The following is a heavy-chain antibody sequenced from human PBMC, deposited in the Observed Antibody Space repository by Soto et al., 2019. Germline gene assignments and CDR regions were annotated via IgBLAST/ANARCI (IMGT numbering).Heavy chain of an antibody. CDR1: GFSFSTYA. Sequence: VQLLESGGGLVQPGGSLRLSCTASGFSFSTYAMSWVRQAPGKGLEWVSSISRSTDTTYYADSVKGRFTISRDNSKNTLYLQMNSLRAEDAAVYYCANSRWELSCGGGSCNSGPYYFDHWGQGTLVTVSS. CDR2: ISRSTDTT. J-gene: IGHJ4*02. D-gene: IGHD2-15*01. V-gene: IGHV3-23*01. CDR3: ANSRWELSCGGGSCNSGPYYFDH.